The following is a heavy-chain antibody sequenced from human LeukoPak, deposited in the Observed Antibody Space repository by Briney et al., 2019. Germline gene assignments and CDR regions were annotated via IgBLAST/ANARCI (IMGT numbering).Heavy chain of an antibody. Sequence: SETLSLTCTVSGGSISSYYWSWIRQPPGKGLEWIGYIYYSGSTNYNPSLKSRVTISVDTSKNQFSLKLSSVTAADTAVYYCARGRRGSSPAAAFDYWGQGTLVTVSS. D-gene: IGHD6-13*01. CDR3: ARGRRGSSPAAAFDY. J-gene: IGHJ4*02. CDR2: IYYSGST. CDR1: GGSISSYY. V-gene: IGHV4-59*12.